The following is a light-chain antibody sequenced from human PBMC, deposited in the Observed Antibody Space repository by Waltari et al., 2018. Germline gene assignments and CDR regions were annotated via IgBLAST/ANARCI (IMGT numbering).Light chain of an antibody. CDR2: GVS. Sequence: EIVLTQSPGTLSLSSGERATLSCRASHSVSGTFLAWYQQKPGQAPRLLIYGVSTRGTGIPDRFSGSGSGTDFTLTINRLEPEDSAVYYCQQYNYSPLTFGGGTKVEIK. CDR1: HSVSGTF. CDR3: QQYNYSPLT. V-gene: IGKV3-20*01. J-gene: IGKJ4*01.